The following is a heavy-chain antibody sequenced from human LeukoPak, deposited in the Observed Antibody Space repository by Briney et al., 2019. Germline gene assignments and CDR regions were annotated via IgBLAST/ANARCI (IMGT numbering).Heavy chain of an antibody. CDR2: INPNSGGT. CDR1: GYTFTGYY. V-gene: IGHV1-2*02. J-gene: IGHJ4*02. CDR3: ARSRGIRTWWELLGY. D-gene: IGHD1-26*01. Sequence: ASVKVSCKASGYTFTGYYMHWVRQAPGQGLEWMGWINPNSGGTNYAQKFQGRVTMTRDTSISTAYMELSRLRSDDTAVYYCARSRGIRTWWELLGYWGQGTLVTVSS.